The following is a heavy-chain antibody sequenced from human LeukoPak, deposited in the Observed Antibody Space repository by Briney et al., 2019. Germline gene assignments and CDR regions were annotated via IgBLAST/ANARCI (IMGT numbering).Heavy chain of an antibody. CDR3: AREDLAYYYYYMDV. Sequence: SETLSLTCTFSGGSISSGSYYWSWIRQPAGKGLEWIGRIYTSGSTNYNPSLKSRVTISVDTSKNQFSLKLSSVTAADTAVYYCAREDLAYYYYYMDVWGKGTTVTVSS. J-gene: IGHJ6*03. CDR2: IYTSGST. D-gene: IGHD3-3*01. V-gene: IGHV4-61*02. CDR1: GGSISSGSYY.